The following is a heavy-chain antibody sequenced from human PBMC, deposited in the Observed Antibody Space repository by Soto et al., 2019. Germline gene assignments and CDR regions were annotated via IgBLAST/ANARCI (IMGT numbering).Heavy chain of an antibody. CDR1: GFTFSSYA. CDR3: AREGYCGSTSCYRRYYYYYGMDV. D-gene: IGHD2-2*01. V-gene: IGHV3-30-3*01. CDR2: ISYDGNNK. Sequence: QVQLVESGGGVVQPGRSLRLSCAASGFTFSSYAMHWVRQAPGKGLEWVAVISYDGNNKYYADSVKGRFTISRDNSKNTLYLQMNSLRAEDTAVYYCAREGYCGSTSCYRRYYYYYGMDVWGQGTTVTVSS. J-gene: IGHJ6*02.